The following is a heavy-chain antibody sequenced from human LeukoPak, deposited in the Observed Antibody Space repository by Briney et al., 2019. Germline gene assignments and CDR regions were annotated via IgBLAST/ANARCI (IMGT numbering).Heavy chain of an antibody. CDR2: IYYSGST. J-gene: IGHJ6*02. V-gene: IGHV4-59*11. CDR3: ARDKTYYGMDV. Sequence: SETLSLTCTVSGGSISSHYWSWIRQPPGKGLEWIGNIYYSGSTNYNPSLKSRVTISVDTSKNQFSLKLSSVTAADTAVYYCARDKTYYGMDVWGQGTTVTVSS. CDR1: GGSISSHY.